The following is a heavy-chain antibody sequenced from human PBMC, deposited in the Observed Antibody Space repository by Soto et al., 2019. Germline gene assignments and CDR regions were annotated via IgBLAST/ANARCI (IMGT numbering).Heavy chain of an antibody. CDR1: GGSISSGGYY. J-gene: IGHJ3*02. CDR3: ARDRALSGWYGGDAFDI. CDR2: IYYSGST. V-gene: IGHV4-31*03. D-gene: IGHD6-19*01. Sequence: QVQLQESGPGLVKPSQTLSLTCTVSGGSISSGGYYWSWIRQHPGKGLEWIGYIYYSGSTYYNPSLKSRVNLSVETSKNQFSLKLSSVTAADTAVYYCARDRALSGWYGGDAFDIWGQGTMVTVSS.